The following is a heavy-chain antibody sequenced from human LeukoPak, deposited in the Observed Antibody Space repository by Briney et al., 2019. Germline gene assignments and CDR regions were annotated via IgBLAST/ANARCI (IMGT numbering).Heavy chain of an antibody. J-gene: IGHJ4*02. Sequence: GGSLSLSCVASGITFISYWMSWARQGPGKGLEWLANRKQDGSDKYYIDSVKGRLTISRDKGKNSLYLQVNSARTEHPAVFFCARDTRGSGSFDWGQGTLVTVSS. D-gene: IGHD3-3*01. CDR2: RKQDGSDK. CDR1: GITFISYW. CDR3: ARDTRGSGSFD. V-gene: IGHV3-7*01.